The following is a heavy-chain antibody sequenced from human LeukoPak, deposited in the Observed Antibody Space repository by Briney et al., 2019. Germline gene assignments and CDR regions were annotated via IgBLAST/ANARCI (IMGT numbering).Heavy chain of an antibody. CDR3: ATDNFHDFWSSP. CDR1: GGSISSSSYY. D-gene: IGHD3-3*01. J-gene: IGHJ5*02. V-gene: IGHV4-39*01. CDR2: IYYSGST. Sequence: SETLSLTCTVSGGSISSSSYYWGWIRQPPGKGLEWIGSIYYSGSTYYNPSLKSRVTISVDTSKNQFSLKLSSVTAADTAVYYCATDNFHDFWSSPWGQGTLVTVSS.